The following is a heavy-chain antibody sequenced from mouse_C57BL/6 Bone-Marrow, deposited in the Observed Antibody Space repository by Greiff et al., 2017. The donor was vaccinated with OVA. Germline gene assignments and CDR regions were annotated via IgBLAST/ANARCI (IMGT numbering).Heavy chain of an antibody. D-gene: IGHD2-4*01. J-gene: IGHJ3*01. CDR3: ARYDYDVRCFAY. V-gene: IGHV7-3*01. CDR2: IRNKANGYTT. Sequence: EVMLVESGGGLVQPGGSLSLSCAASGFTFTDYYMSWVRQPPGKALEWLGFIRNKANGYTTEYSASVKGRFTISRDNSQSILYLQMNALRAEDSATYYCARYDYDVRCFAYWGQGTLVTVSA. CDR1: GFTFTDYY.